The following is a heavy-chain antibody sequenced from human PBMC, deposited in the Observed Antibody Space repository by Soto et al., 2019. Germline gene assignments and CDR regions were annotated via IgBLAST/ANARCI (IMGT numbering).Heavy chain of an antibody. CDR3: VRQGIANLHGLVDV. CDR2: VYYDGGS. Sequence: QVQLQESGPGLVKPSETLSLTCTVSGGSIDGRNCAWIRQPPGKGLEWLGYVYYDGGSSYNPSVKSRLTLSMDTSKSQFSLQLRSVTAADTAVYYCVRQGIANLHGLVDVWGRGTTVTVSS. CDR1: GGSIDGRN. J-gene: IGHJ6*02. V-gene: IGHV4-59*08. D-gene: IGHD3-10*01.